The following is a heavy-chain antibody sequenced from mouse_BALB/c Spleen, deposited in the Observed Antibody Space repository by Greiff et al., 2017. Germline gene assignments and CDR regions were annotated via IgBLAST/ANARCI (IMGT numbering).Heavy chain of an antibody. CDR3: ARHPPPLDGYYGYFDV. V-gene: IGHV5-12-1*01. CDR2: ISSGGGST. J-gene: IGHJ1*01. CDR1: GFAFSSYD. D-gene: IGHD2-3*01. Sequence: DVKLVESGGGLVKPGGSLKLSCAASGFAFSSYDMSWVRQTPEKRLEWVAYISSGGGSTYYPDTVKGRFTISRDNAKNTLYLQMSSLKSEDTAMYYCARHPPPLDGYYGYFDVWGAGTTVTVSS.